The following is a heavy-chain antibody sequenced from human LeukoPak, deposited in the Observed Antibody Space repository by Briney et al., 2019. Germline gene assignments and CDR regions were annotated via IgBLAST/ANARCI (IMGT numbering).Heavy chain of an antibody. CDR3: ANDRSIYRSRYFDY. D-gene: IGHD5/OR15-5a*01. J-gene: IGHJ4*02. V-gene: IGHV3-30*02. CDR2: IRYDGSNK. CDR1: GFTFSSYG. Sequence: GGSLRLSCAASGFTFSSYGMHWVRQAPGKGLEWVAHIRYDGSNKYYADSVKGRFTISRDNSKNTLYLQMNSLRAEDTAVYYRANDRSIYRSRYFDYWGQGTLVTVSS.